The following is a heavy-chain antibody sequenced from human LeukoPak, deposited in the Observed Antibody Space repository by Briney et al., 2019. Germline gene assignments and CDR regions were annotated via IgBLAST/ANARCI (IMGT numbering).Heavy chain of an antibody. D-gene: IGHD3-3*01. CDR3: ARRQLIPATYYDFWSASDAFDI. CDR1: GDSIRSSAYY. V-gene: IGHV4-39*01. Sequence: PSETLSLTCTVSGDSIRSSAYYWGWIRQPPGKGLQWIGSIYFSGNTDYNPSLKSRVTISIDTSKNQFSLKLSSVTATDTAVYYCARRQLIPATYYDFWSASDAFDIWGQGTMVTVSS. CDR2: IYFSGNT. J-gene: IGHJ3*02.